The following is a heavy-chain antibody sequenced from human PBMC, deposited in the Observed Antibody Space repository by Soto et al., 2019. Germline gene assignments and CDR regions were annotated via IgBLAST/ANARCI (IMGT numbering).Heavy chain of an antibody. Sequence: GGSPRLSCSASGFTFSSYSMHWVRQAPGKGLEYVSAITSNGGTTYYADSVKGRFTISRDNSKNTLYLQMSSLRAEDTAVYYCVKAHGYDFDYWGQGTLVTVSS. CDR3: VKAHGYDFDY. CDR2: ITSNGGTT. D-gene: IGHD5-12*01. CDR1: GFTFSSYS. J-gene: IGHJ4*02. V-gene: IGHV3-64D*06.